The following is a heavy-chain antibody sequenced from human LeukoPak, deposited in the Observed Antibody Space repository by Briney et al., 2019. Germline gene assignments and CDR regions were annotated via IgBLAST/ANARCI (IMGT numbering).Heavy chain of an antibody. CDR3: AELGITMIGGV. D-gene: IGHD3-10*02. J-gene: IGHJ6*04. Sequence: GGSLRLSCAASGFSFSSSWMHWVRQVPGKGLEWVSRINDDETSTTYAESVKGRFTISRDNAKNSLYLQMNSLRAEDTAVYYCAELGITMIGGVWGKGTTVTISS. CDR2: INDDETST. CDR1: GFSFSSSW. V-gene: IGHV3-74*01.